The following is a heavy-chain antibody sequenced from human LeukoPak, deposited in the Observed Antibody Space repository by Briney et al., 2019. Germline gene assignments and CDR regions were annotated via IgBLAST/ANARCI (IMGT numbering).Heavy chain of an antibody. V-gene: IGHV3-74*01. J-gene: IGHJ4*02. CDR1: GLTFSTYW. CDR3: ARSRDYYGSGTNLFDY. Sequence: GESLRLSCAASGLTFSTYWMHWVRQAPGKGLVWVSRINSDGSSTSYADSVKGRFTISRDNAKNTLYLQMNSLRAEDTAVYYCARSRDYYGSGTNLFDYWGQGTLVTVSS. D-gene: IGHD3-10*01. CDR2: INSDGSST.